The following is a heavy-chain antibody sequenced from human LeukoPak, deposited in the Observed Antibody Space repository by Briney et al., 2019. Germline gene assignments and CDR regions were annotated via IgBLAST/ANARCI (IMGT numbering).Heavy chain of an antibody. CDR1: GYTFMYYY. Sequence: ASVKVSCKASGYTFMYYYIHWVRQAPGKGLEWMGGFDPEDGETIYAQKFQGRVTMTEDTSTDTAYMELSSLRSEDTAVYYCVSSGWSDYWGQGTLVTVSS. D-gene: IGHD6-19*01. CDR3: VSSGWSDY. V-gene: IGHV1-24*01. J-gene: IGHJ4*02. CDR2: FDPEDGET.